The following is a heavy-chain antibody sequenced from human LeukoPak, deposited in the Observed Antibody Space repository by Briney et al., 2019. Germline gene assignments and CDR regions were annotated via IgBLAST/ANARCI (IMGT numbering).Heavy chain of an antibody. V-gene: IGHV4-34*01. D-gene: IGHD3-22*01. CDR1: GGSFSGYY. Sequence: PSETLSLTCAVYGGSFSGYYWSWIRQPPVKGLEWIGEINHSGSTNYNPSLKSRVTISVDTSKNQFSLKLSSVTAADTAVYYCARGQPPTYYYDSSGSTFDYWGQGTLVTVSS. J-gene: IGHJ4*02. CDR3: ARGQPPTYYYDSSGSTFDY. CDR2: INHSGST.